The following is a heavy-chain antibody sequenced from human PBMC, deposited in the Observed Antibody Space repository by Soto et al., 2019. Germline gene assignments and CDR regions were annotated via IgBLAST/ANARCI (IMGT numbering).Heavy chain of an antibody. CDR2: ISYDGGHK. D-gene: IGHD4-4*01. CDR1: EFTFSSYA. J-gene: IGHJ6*02. V-gene: IGHV3-30-3*01. Sequence: QVQLVESGGGVVHPERSLRLSCSASEFTFSSYAMHWVRQAPPPRLEWVAGISYDGGHKFYGDSVRGRFTISRDSSKTTVFLQMNSLRPEDTAAYYCARVKTDYSNPRGPFFFYGMDVWGQGTTVTVSS. CDR3: ARVKTDYSNPRGPFFFYGMDV.